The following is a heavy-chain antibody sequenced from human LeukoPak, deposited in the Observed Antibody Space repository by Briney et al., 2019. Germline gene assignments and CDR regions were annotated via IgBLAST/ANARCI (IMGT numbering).Heavy chain of an antibody. V-gene: IGHV4-59*01. Sequence: PSETLSLTCTVSGGSISSYYWSWIRQPPGKGLEWIGYIYYSGSTNYNPSLKSRVTISVDTSKNQFSLKLSSVTAADTAVYYCASITQADYYYYMDVWGKGTTVTVSS. J-gene: IGHJ6*03. CDR3: ASITQADYYYYMDV. CDR2: IYYSGST. D-gene: IGHD3-10*01. CDR1: GGSISSYY.